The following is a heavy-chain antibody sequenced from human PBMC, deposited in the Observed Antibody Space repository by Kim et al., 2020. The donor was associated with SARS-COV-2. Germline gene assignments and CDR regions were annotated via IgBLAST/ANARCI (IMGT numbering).Heavy chain of an antibody. Sequence: ASVKVSCKASGYTFTGYYMHWVRQAPGQGLEWMGRINPNSGGTNYAQKFQGRVTMTRDTSISTAYMELSRLRSDDTAVYYCACPREDYGSGSYWYYYYGMDVWGQGTTVTVSS. CDR1: GYTFTGYY. CDR2: INPNSGGT. CDR3: ACPREDYGSGSYWYYYYGMDV. V-gene: IGHV1-2*06. J-gene: IGHJ6*02. D-gene: IGHD3-10*01.